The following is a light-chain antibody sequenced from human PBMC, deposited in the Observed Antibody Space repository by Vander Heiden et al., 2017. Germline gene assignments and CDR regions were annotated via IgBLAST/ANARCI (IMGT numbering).Light chain of an antibody. J-gene: IGKJ4*01. CDR3: QQAHIIPIT. V-gene: IGKV1-12*01. CDR2: GS. CDR1: QGINTW. Sequence: DIQMTQSPSSVSASVGDRVTIACRASQGINTWLVWYQQKPGKAPKLLISGSTLQSWVPSRFNDSGSGTDFTLTISSLQPEDFATYYCQQAHIIPITFGGGTKVEI.